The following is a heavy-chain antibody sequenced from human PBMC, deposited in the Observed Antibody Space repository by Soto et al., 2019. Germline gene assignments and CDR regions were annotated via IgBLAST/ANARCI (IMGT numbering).Heavy chain of an antibody. V-gene: IGHV3-23*01. J-gene: IGHJ3*02. Sequence: EVQLLESGGGLVQPGGSLRLSCAASGFIFSSYAMSWVRQAPGKGLEWVSAISGSGTTAYYADSVKGRFTFSRDNSKKTMYLRMNSLRAEDTAVYYCAKATGGWFSAFEIWGQGTMVTVSS. CDR1: GFIFSSYA. CDR3: AKATGGWFSAFEI. D-gene: IGHD6-19*01. CDR2: ISGSGTTA.